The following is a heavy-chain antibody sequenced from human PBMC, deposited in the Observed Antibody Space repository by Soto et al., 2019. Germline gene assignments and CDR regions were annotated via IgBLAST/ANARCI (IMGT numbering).Heavy chain of an antibody. CDR2: IWYDGSNK. J-gene: IGHJ4*02. D-gene: IGHD6-13*01. V-gene: IGHV3-33*01. CDR1: GFTFSSYG. Sequence: PGGSLRLSCAASGFTFSSYGMHWVRQAPGKGLEWVAVIWYDGSNKYYADSVKGRFTISRDNSKNTLYLQMNSLRAEDTAVYYCARDLTGSSWYSTGLDYWGQGTLVTVSS. CDR3: ARDLTGSSWYSTGLDY.